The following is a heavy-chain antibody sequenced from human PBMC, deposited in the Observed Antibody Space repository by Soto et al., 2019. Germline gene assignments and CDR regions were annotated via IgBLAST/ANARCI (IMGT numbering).Heavy chain of an antibody. CDR3: AKEVARVRSRWFDP. J-gene: IGHJ5*02. V-gene: IGHV3-23*01. CDR1: GLTFSSYA. D-gene: IGHD3-16*01. CDR2: ISGSGGTT. Sequence: GGSLRLSCADSGLTFSSYAMSWVRQAPGKGLGWVSGISGSGGTTYYADSVKGRFTISRDISKNTLILQMSSLRAEDTAVYYCAKEVARVRSRWFDPWGQGTLVTVSS.